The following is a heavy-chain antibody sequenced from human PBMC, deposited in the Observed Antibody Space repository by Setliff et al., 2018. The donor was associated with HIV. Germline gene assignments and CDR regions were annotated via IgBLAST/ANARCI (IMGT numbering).Heavy chain of an antibody. V-gene: IGHV4-34*01. Sequence: PSETLSLTCVVYGGSFSDYYWTWIRQPPEKGLEWIGKINYSGSTDYNSPLRSRVTISVDTSKNQISLKLTSVTAADTAVYYCAGGEVRSRYVSSRAPFHHYYYYMDVWGKGTTVTVSS. CDR2: INYSGST. CDR3: AGGEVRSRYVSSRAPFHHYYYYMDV. CDR1: GGSFSDYY. J-gene: IGHJ6*03. D-gene: IGHD6-13*01.